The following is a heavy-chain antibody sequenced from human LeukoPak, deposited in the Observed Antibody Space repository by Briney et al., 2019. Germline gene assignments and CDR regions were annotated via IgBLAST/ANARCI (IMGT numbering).Heavy chain of an antibody. J-gene: IGHJ4*02. CDR2: IYSGGST. V-gene: IGHV3-66*01. D-gene: IGHD3-3*01. CDR3: ARGEADSYDFWSGYSLPKKPPDY. Sequence: GGSLRLSCAASGFTVSSNYMSWVRQAPGKGLEWVSVIYSGGSTYYADSVKGRFTISRDNSKNTLYLQMNSLRAEDTAVYYCARGEADSYDFWSGYSLPKKPPDYWGQGTLVTVSS. CDR1: GFTVSSNY.